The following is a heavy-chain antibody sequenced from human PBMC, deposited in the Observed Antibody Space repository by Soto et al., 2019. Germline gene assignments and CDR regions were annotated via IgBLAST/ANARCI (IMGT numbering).Heavy chain of an antibody. CDR1: GYTFASYG. CDR2: INAANGDT. D-gene: IGHD6-13*01. CDR3: VRRHVSATGIDWFDP. V-gene: IGHV1-3*01. Sequence: ASVKVSCKASGYTFASYGIHWVRQAPGQRLEWMGWINAANGDTKYSPKFQGRVTITRDTSASTAYMELSSLRSEDTAVYYCVRRHVSATGIDWFDPWGQGTLVTVSS. J-gene: IGHJ5*02.